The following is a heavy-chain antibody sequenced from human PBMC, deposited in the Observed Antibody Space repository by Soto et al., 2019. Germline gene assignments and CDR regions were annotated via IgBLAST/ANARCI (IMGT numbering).Heavy chain of an antibody. D-gene: IGHD3-10*01. V-gene: IGHV4-34*01. CDR1: GGSFSGYY. CDR2: INHSGST. J-gene: IGHJ5*02. CDR3: ARGRNTEGVGESDRNWFDP. Sequence: SETLSLTCAVYGGSFSGYYWSWIRQPPGKGLEWIGEINHSGSTNYNPSLKSRFTISVDTSKNQFSLKLSSVTAADTAGYYCARGRNTEGVGESDRNWFDPWGQGTLVTVS.